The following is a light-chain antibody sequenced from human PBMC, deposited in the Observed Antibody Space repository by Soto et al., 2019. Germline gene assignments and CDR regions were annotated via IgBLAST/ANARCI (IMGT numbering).Light chain of an antibody. CDR3: SSYTSKSSLI. CDR1: MRDVGAYNL. J-gene: IGLJ2*01. CDR2: EVR. Sequence: VLTQPASVSGSPGQSITISCAGTMRDVGAYNLVSWYQQHPGRAPQLIIYEVRNRPSGISFRFSGSKSGNTASLTISGLQAEDEADYYCSSYTSKSSLIFGGGTKVTVL. V-gene: IGLV2-14*01.